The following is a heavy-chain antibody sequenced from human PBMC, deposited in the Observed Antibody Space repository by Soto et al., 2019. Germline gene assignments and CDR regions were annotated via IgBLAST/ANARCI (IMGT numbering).Heavy chain of an antibody. Sequence: VQLVESGGGVVQPGRSLRLSCAASGFTFSSYGMHWVRQAPGKGLEWVAVIWYDGSNKHYADSVKGRFTVSRDNSKYTLYLQMNSLRVEDTAVYYCARGRSNYYVPDYFDYWGQGTLVTVSS. CDR2: IWYDGSNK. CDR1: GFTFSSYG. CDR3: ARGRSNYYVPDYFDY. D-gene: IGHD3-10*02. V-gene: IGHV3-33*01. J-gene: IGHJ4*02.